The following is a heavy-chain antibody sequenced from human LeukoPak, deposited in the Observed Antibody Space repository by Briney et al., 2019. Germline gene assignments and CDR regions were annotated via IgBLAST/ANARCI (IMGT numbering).Heavy chain of an antibody. J-gene: IGHJ3*02. D-gene: IGHD3-10*01. Sequence: SETLSLTCTVSGGYISSSSYYWGWIRQPPGKGLEWIGSIYYSGSTYYNPSLKSRVTISVDTSKNQFSLKLSSVTAADTAVYYCARRPSYDAFDIWGQGTMVTVSS. CDR1: GGYISSSSYY. V-gene: IGHV4-39*01. CDR2: IYYSGST. CDR3: ARRPSYDAFDI.